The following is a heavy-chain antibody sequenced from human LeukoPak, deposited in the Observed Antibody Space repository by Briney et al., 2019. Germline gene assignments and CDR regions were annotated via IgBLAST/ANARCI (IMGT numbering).Heavy chain of an antibody. V-gene: IGHV3-48*02. Sequence: GGSLRLSCAASGFTFNTYAMNWVRQAPGKGLEWLSYINGGSTSKYYADSVKGRFTISRDNARNSLYLQMNSLTDDDTAVYYCASVLLAGNGKNYFDYWGQGTLVTVSS. CDR1: GFTFNTYA. CDR2: INGGSTSK. J-gene: IGHJ4*02. CDR3: ASVLLAGNGKNYFDY. D-gene: IGHD1-1*01.